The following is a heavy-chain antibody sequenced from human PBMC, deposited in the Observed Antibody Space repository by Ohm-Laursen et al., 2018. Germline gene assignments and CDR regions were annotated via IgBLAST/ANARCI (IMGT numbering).Heavy chain of an antibody. CDR1: GFTFSSYW. V-gene: IGHV3-7*01. Sequence: SLRLSCAASGFTFSSYWMSWVRQAPGKGLEWVANIKQNGSEKYYVDSVKGRFTISRDNAKNSLYLQMNSLRAEDTAVYYCAKYFDFWGGQGFDYWGQGTLVTVSS. CDR3: AKYFDFWGGQGFDY. J-gene: IGHJ4*02. CDR2: IKQNGSEK. D-gene: IGHD3-3*01.